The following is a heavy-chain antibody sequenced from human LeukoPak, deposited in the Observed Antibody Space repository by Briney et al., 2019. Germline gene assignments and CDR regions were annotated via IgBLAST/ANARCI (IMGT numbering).Heavy chain of an antibody. V-gene: IGHV4-34*01. CDR3: ARVLLWFGRLDWFDP. CDR2: INHSGSS. Sequence: SETLSLTCALSGGSITDYFYNWVRQPPGKGLEWIGEINHSGSSTYNPSLKSRVTISVDTSKNQFSLKLSSVTAADTAVYYCARVLLWFGRLDWFDPWGQGTLVTVSS. CDR1: GGSITDYF. D-gene: IGHD3-10*01. J-gene: IGHJ5*02.